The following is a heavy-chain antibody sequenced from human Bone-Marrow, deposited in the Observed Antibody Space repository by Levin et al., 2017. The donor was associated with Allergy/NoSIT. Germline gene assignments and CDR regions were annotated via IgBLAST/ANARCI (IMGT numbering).Heavy chain of an antibody. V-gene: IGHV3-33*01. Sequence: GGSLRLSCAASGFTFSSYGMHWVRQAPGKGLEWVAVIWYDGSNKYYADSVKGRFTISRDNSKNTLYLQMNSLRAEDTAVYYCARDRGQQVRRYFDLWGRGTLVTVSS. CDR2: IWYDGSNK. CDR3: ARDRGQQVRRYFDL. CDR1: GFTFSSYG. J-gene: IGHJ2*01. D-gene: IGHD6-13*01.